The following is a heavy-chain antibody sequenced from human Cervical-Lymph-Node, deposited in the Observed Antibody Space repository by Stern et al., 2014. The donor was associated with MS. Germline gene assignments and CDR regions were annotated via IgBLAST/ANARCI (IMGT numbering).Heavy chain of an antibody. CDR2: IYSSGST. D-gene: IGHD3-9*01. J-gene: IGHJ3*02. CDR1: GGSISSGNYY. V-gene: IGHV4-61*02. Sequence: QVQLQESGPGLVKPSQTLSLTCTVSGGSISSGNYYWSWIRQPAGEGLEWIGRIYSSGSTQYNPPLKSLVTISADTSTNQFSLRLISVTAADTAVYYCARGNYDVLTDNGGHGFDIWGQGTRVTVSS. CDR3: ARGNYDVLTDNGGHGFDI.